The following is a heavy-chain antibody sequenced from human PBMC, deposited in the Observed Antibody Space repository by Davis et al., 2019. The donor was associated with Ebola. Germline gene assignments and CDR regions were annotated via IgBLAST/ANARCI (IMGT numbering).Heavy chain of an antibody. Sequence: ASVQVSCKASGYTFTSYYMHSVRQAPGQGLEWRGIINPSGGSTSYAQKFQGRVTMTRDTSTSTVYMELSSLRSEDTAVYYCAREPIVVVTTDYYYYGMDVWGKGTTVTVSS. V-gene: IGHV1-46*01. CDR2: INPSGGST. CDR1: GYTFTSYY. D-gene: IGHD3-22*01. CDR3: AREPIVVVTTDYYYYGMDV. J-gene: IGHJ6*04.